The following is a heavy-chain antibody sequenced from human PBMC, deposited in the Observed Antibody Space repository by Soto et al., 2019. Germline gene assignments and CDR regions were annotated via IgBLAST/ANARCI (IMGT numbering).Heavy chain of an antibody. J-gene: IGHJ4*02. CDR3: AMPISYYDVWRDYPPFDY. Sequence: QVQLVQSGAEVKKPGSSVKVSSKAPGGSFSSYAINWVRQAPGQGLEWMGGIIPMSATRTYAQKFQDRVTITADESSTTVYKELSCLQSEDTAVYYCAMPISYYDVWRDYPPFDYWGQGTLVTVSS. V-gene: IGHV1-69*01. CDR2: IIPMSATR. D-gene: IGHD3-3*01. CDR1: GGSFSSYA.